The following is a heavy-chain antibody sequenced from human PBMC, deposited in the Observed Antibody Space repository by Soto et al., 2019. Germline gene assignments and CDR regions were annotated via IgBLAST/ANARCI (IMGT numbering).Heavy chain of an antibody. CDR3: VLCTTTSCYGKFDY. J-gene: IGHJ4*02. Sequence: SVKVSCKASGFTFTSSAMQWLRQARGQGLEWIGWIVVGSGNTNYAQKFQERVTITRDMSTSTAYMELSSLRSEDTAVYFCVLCTTTSCYGKFDYWAQGTLVTVSS. V-gene: IGHV1-58*02. CDR1: GFTFTSSA. D-gene: IGHD2-2*01. CDR2: IVVGSGNT.